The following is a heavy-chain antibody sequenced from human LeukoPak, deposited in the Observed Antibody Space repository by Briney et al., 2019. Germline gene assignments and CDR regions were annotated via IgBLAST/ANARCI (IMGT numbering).Heavy chain of an antibody. J-gene: IGHJ6*02. CDR2: ISWNSGSI. CDR1: GFTFDDYA. V-gene: IGHV3-9*01. D-gene: IGHD3-9*01. CDR3: AKAPPRHPSRHFDWLSSDYYGMDV. Sequence: GGSLRLSCAASGFTFDDYAMHWVRQAPGKGLEWVSGISWNSGSIGYADSVKGRFTISRDNAKNSLYLQMNSLRAEDTALYYCAKAPPRHPSRHFDWLSSDYYGMDVWGQGTTVTVSS.